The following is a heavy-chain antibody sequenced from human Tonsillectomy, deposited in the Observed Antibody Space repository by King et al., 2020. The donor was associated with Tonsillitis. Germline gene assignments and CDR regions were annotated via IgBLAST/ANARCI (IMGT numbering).Heavy chain of an antibody. Sequence: VQLVESGAEVKKPGSSVKVSCKASGGTFSSYAISWVRQAPGQGLEWMGGIIPIFGTANYAQKFQGRVTITADESTSIAYMELSSLRSEDTAVYYCARARRDYDFWSGQSNWGQGTLVTVSS. CDR3: ARARRDYDFWSGQSN. CDR1: GGTFSSYA. J-gene: IGHJ4*02. CDR2: IIPIFGTA. D-gene: IGHD3-3*01. V-gene: IGHV1-69*01.